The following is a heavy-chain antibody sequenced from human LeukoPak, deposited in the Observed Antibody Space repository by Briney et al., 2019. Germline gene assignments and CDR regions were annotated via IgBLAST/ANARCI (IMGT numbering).Heavy chain of an antibody. CDR1: GFNVSSNY. CDR3: ASSGGVNFESYYYYYMDV. V-gene: IGHV3-53*01. J-gene: IGHJ6*03. CDR2: IYNDGNT. Sequence: GGSLRLSCAASGFNVSSNYMSWVRQAPGKGLEWVSVIYNDGNTYYVDSVKGRFTISRDNTKNTLYLHMNSLRAEDTAVYYCASSGGVNFESYYYYYMDVWGKGTTVTVSS. D-gene: IGHD3-9*01.